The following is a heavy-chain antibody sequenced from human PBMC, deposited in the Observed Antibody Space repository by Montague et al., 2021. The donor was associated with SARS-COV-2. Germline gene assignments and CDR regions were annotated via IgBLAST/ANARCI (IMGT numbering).Heavy chain of an antibody. CDR3: ARWGEYYDSPYYYYAMGV. D-gene: IGHD3-3*01. J-gene: IGHJ6*02. V-gene: IGHV4-59*12. CDR1: GGSISPYY. Sequence: SETLSLTCTVSGGSISPYYWSWIRQSPGKGLECTGYTSYSGSTDYNPSLKSRVTISIDTSKNQFSLKLSSVTAADTAVYYCARWGEYYDSPYYYYAMGVWGQGTTVTVSS. CDR2: TSYSGST.